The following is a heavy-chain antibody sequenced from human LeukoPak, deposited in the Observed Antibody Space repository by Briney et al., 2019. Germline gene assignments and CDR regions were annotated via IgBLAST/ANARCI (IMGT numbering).Heavy chain of an antibody. CDR2: INWNGGST. CDR3: ARDRTTRGNNYYDSSVYYRTGALDI. V-gene: IGHV3-20*04. J-gene: IGHJ3*02. CDR1: GFTFDDYG. D-gene: IGHD3-22*01. Sequence: GGSLRLSCAASGFTFDDYGMRWVRQAPGKGLEWVSGINWNGGSTGYADSVKGRFTISRDNAKNSLYLLMNSLRAEDTALYYCARDRTTRGNNYYDSSVYYRTGALDIWGQGTMVTVSS.